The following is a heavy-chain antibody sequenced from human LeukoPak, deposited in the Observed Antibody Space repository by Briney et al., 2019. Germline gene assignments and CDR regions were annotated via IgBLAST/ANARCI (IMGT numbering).Heavy chain of an antibody. CDR1: GYTFTSYY. CDR2: INPSGGST. J-gene: IGHJ6*02. Sequence: ASVKVSCKASGYTFTSYYMHWVRQAPGQGLEWMGIINPSGGSTSYAQKFQGRVTITADKSTSTAYMELSSLRSEDTAVYYCAREGTMVRGEDYGMDVWGQGTTVTVSS. CDR3: AREGTMVRGEDYGMDV. D-gene: IGHD3-10*01. V-gene: IGHV1-46*01.